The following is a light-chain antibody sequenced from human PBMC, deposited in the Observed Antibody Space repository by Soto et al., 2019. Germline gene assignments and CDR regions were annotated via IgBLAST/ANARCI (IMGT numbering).Light chain of an antibody. CDR1: QSVSSSY. Sequence: EIVLTQSPGTLSLSPGERVTLSCRASQSVSSSYLAWYQQKPGQAPRLLIYGASSRATGIPDRFSDSGYGTDFTLTISRLEPEDFAVYYCQQFGSSPLSTFGQGTKLEIK. V-gene: IGKV3-20*01. CDR2: GAS. CDR3: QQFGSSPLST. J-gene: IGKJ2*01.